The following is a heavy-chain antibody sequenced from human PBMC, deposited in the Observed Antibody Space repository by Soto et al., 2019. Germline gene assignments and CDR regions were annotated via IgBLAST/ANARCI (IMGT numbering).Heavy chain of an antibody. V-gene: IGHV3-23*01. CDR1: GFIFENFG. J-gene: IGHJ5*02. D-gene: IGHD1-26*01. CDR3: AKNQGVELVPLASVDWFDP. Sequence: GSLRLSGAASGFIFENFGMSWVRQAPGKGMEWISSISGSGFKKYYSDSVKGRLTISRDNSKSTVYLELNNLSAEDTAVYHCAKNQGVELVPLASVDWFDPWGQGAVVTVSS. CDR2: ISGSGFKK.